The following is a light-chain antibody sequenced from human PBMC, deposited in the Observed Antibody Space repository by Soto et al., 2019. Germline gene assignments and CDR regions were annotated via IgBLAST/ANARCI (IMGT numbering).Light chain of an antibody. J-gene: IGLJ3*02. CDR2: EDN. CDR3: CSYAGSGMWV. CDR1: SSDIGTYNL. Sequence: QSALTQPASVSGSPGQSITISCSGTSSDIGTYNLVSWYQQHPGNAPNLIIYEDNKRPSGISNRISGSKSANTASLTISGLQAADEADYYCCSYAGSGMWVFGGGTKLTVL. V-gene: IGLV2-23*01.